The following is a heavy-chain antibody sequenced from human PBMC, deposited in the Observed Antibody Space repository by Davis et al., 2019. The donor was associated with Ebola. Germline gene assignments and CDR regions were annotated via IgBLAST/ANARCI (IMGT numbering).Heavy chain of an antibody. CDR1: GFIFRAYS. J-gene: IGHJ3*02. V-gene: IGHV3-21*01. CDR3: AKDNGYYTFDM. D-gene: IGHD3-3*01. CDR2: IGTINSET. Sequence: PGGSLRLSCEASGFIFRAYSMHWVRQGPGKGLEWVSSIGTINSETYYADSVKGRFTFSRDNTKNSLYLQMNSLRDEDTAVYYCAKDNGYYTFDMRGQGTLVTVSS.